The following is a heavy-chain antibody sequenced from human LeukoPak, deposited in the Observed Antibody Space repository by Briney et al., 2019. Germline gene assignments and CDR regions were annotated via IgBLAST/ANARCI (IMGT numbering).Heavy chain of an antibody. V-gene: IGHV5-51*01. CDR3: ARYRYCSGGNCYGPDY. CDR2: IYPGDSDT. J-gene: IGHJ4*02. D-gene: IGHD2-15*01. Sequence: GESLKISCKGSGYSFTRYYIGWVRQMPGKGLEWMGIIYPGDSDTRYSPSFQGQVTISADKSISTAYLQWSSLKASDTAMYYCARYRYCSGGNCYGPDYWGQGTLITVSS. CDR1: GYSFTRYY.